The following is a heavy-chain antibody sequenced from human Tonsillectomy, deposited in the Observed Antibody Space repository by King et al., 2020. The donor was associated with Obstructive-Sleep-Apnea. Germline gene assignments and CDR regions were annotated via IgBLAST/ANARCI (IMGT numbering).Heavy chain of an antibody. CDR3: ARDYGLQPYGLDV. V-gene: IGHV3-7*03. J-gene: IGHJ6*02. CDR1: GFSFTSYW. CDR2: INQDGSEK. Sequence: QLVQSGGGLVQPGGSLRLSCAASGFSFTSYWMTWVRHAPGKGLEWVSNINQDGSEKYYVDSVRGRFTLSRDNVKNFLYLQMNSLRAEDTAVYYCARDYGLQPYGLDVWGQGTTVTVSS. D-gene: IGHD4-11*01.